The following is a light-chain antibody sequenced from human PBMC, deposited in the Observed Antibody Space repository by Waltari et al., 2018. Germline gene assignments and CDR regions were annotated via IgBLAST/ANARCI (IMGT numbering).Light chain of an antibody. V-gene: IGKV1-5*03. Sequence: DIQMTQPPSTLSASVGDRVTLTCRASERISRWLAWYQQKPGMAPKLLIYQASSLEDGVPSRFSGSGFETEFSLSISSLQPEDFTTYYCQQYNTYPLTFGQGTKVEIK. CDR2: QAS. CDR1: ERISRW. J-gene: IGKJ1*01. CDR3: QQYNTYPLT.